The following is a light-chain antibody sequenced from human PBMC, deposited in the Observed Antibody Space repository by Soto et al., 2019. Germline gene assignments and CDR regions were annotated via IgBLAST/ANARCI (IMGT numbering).Light chain of an antibody. CDR3: QQYGSSPWT. CDR1: QSVTSSY. Sequence: EIVLTQSPCTLSLYPGESATLSCRASQSVTSSYIAWYQQKPGQAPRLLIYRASTRATGIPDRFSGSGSGTDFTLIISRLEPEDFAVYHCQQYGSSPWTFGQGTKVDI. J-gene: IGKJ1*01. CDR2: RAS. V-gene: IGKV3-20*01.